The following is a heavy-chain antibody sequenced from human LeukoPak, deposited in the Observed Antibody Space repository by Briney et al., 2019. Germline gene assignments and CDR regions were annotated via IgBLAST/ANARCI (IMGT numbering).Heavy chain of an antibody. CDR3: ARGIGTTGTTWYNWFDP. CDR2: INHSGST. CDR1: GGSFSGYY. V-gene: IGHV4-34*01. J-gene: IGHJ5*02. Sequence: PSETLSLTCAVYGGSFSGYYWSWIRQPPGKGLEWIGEINHSGSTNYNPFLKSRVTISVDTSKNQFSLKLSSVTAADTAVYYCARGIGTTGTTWYNWFDPWGQGTLVTVSS. D-gene: IGHD1-1*01.